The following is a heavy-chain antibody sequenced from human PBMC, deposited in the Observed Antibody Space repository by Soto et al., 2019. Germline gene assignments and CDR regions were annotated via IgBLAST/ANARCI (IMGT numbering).Heavy chain of an antibody. D-gene: IGHD6-19*01. V-gene: IGHV3-30*18. CDR1: GFTFSSYG. CDR2: ISYDGSNK. J-gene: IGHJ5*02. CDR3: AKYTAVAGNWFDP. Sequence: QVQLVESGGGVVQPGRSLRLSCAASGFTFSSYGMHWVRQAPGKGLEWVAVISYDGSNKYYADSVKGRFTISRDNSKNTLYLQMNSLRAEDTAVYYCAKYTAVAGNWFDPWGQGTLVTVSS.